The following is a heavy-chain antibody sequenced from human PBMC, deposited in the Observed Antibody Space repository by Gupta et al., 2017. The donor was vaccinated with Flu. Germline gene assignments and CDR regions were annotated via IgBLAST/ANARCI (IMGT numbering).Heavy chain of an antibody. CDR1: GFTFSSYG. V-gene: IGHV3-48*01. D-gene: IGHD5-12*01. CDR2: ISSSSATI. J-gene: IGHJ4*02. CDR3: ARRDSDYDVDY. Sequence: EVQLVESGGGLVQPGGSLRLSCAASGFTFSSYGMTWVRQAPGKGLEWVSYISSSSATIYYADSVKGRFTIARDNAKNSRYLRMNSLRAEDTAVYYCARRDSDYDVDYWGQGTLVTVSS.